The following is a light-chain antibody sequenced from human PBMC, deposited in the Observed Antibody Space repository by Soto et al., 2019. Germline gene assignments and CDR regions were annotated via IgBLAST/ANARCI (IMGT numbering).Light chain of an antibody. J-gene: IGKJ1*01. V-gene: IGKV1-6*01. CDR1: QDIRDD. Sequence: AIQMTQSPSSLSASVGDRVTMTCRASQDIRDDLSWYQQRPGRAPKLLLFAASRLEGGVPSRFSGIYSGRDFTLTISGLQPDDFATYYCLHYYNYPQTFGQGTTVEV. CDR3: LHYYNYPQT. CDR2: AAS.